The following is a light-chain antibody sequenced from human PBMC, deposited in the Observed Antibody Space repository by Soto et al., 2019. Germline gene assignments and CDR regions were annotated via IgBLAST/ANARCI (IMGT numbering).Light chain of an antibody. CDR2: AAS. J-gene: IGKJ4*01. CDR3: QQRSDWPPLT. V-gene: IGKV3D-20*02. CDR1: QSVSNSS. Sequence: EIVLTQSPGTLSLSPGERATFSCRASQSVSNSSLAWYHQKPGQAPRLLLFAASRRATGIPDTFSGSGSGTDFTLTISRLEPEDFAVYYCQQRSDWPPLTFGGGTKVEIK.